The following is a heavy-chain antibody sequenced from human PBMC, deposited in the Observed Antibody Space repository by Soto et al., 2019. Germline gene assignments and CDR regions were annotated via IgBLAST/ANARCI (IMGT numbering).Heavy chain of an antibody. D-gene: IGHD3-22*01. CDR2: ISAYNGNT. V-gene: IGHV1-18*01. J-gene: IGHJ3*02. CDR3: ARDRYYYDSSGSMGLDAFDI. Sequence: ASVKVSCKASGYTFTSYGISWVRQAPGQGLEWMGWISAYNGNTNYAQKLQGRVTMTTDTSTSTAYMELRSLRSDDTAVYYCARDRYYYDSSGSMGLDAFDIWGQGTMVTVSS. CDR1: GYTFTSYG.